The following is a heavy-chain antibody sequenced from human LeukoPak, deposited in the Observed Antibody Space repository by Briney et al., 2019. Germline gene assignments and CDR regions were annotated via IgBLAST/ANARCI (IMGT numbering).Heavy chain of an antibody. V-gene: IGHV4-39*01. CDR3: ARRPLYEYGWYLDY. Sequence: KPSETLSLTCTVSGGSISSSSYYWGWIRQPPGKGLEWIGSIYYSGSTYYNPSLKSRVTISVDTSKNQFSLKLSSVTAADTAVYYCARRPLYEYGWYLDYWGQGTLVTVSS. D-gene: IGHD2-8*02. CDR2: IYYSGST. CDR1: GGSISSSSYY. J-gene: IGHJ4*02.